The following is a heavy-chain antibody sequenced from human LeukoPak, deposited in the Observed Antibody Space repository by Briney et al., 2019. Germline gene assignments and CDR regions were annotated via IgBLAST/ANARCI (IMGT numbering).Heavy chain of an antibody. D-gene: IGHD2-8*01. CDR1: GFTFSSYS. J-gene: IGHJ3*02. CDR2: ISSSSSYI. V-gene: IGHV3-21*01. CDR3: ARDLSVYGVGAFDI. Sequence: GGSLRLSCAASGFTFSSYSINWVRQAPGKGLEWVSSISSSSSYIYYADSVKGRFTISRDNAKNSLYLQMNSLRAEDTAVYYCARDLSVYGVGAFDIWGQGQWSPSLQ.